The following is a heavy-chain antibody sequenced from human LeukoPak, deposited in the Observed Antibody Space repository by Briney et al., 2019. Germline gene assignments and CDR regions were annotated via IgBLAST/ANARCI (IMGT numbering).Heavy chain of an antibody. V-gene: IGHV3-48*03. CDR3: ARSASGELYNSFDP. Sequence: GSLRLSCAASGFTFSSYEMNWVRQAPGKGLEWISYISSGGGTIYYADSVKGRFTISRVNAKNSLSLQMNSLRVEDTAVYYCARSASGELYNSFDPWGQGTLVTVSS. CDR1: GFTFSSYE. J-gene: IGHJ5*02. CDR2: ISSGGGTI. D-gene: IGHD3-16*01.